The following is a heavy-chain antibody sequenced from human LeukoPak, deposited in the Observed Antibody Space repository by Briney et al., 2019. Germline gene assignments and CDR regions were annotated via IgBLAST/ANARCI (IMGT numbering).Heavy chain of an antibody. CDR3: AKDSTYYYGSGSYFHYMDV. D-gene: IGHD3-10*01. Sequence: GRSLRLSCAASGFTFSSYGMHWVRQAPGKGLEWVAVISYDGSNKYYADSVKGRFTISRDNSKNTLYLQMNSLRAEDTAVYYCAKDSTYYYGSGSYFHYMDVWGKGTTVTVSS. J-gene: IGHJ6*03. V-gene: IGHV3-30*18. CDR1: GFTFSSYG. CDR2: ISYDGSNK.